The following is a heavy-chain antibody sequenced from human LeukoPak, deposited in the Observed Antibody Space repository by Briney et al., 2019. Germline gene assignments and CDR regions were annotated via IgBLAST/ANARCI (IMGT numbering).Heavy chain of an antibody. CDR1: GFSFSDFA. D-gene: IGHD3-10*01. J-gene: IGHJ4*02. V-gene: IGHV3-23*01. Sequence: GGSLRLSCAASGFSFSDFAMRWVRQAPGKGLEWVSAITGPGEGAFYADSVRGRFTISRDNSKNTLYLQMNSLRAEDTAVYYCAKRIYGWFQIDYWGQGTLVTVSS. CDR3: AKRIYGWFQIDY. CDR2: ITGPGEGA.